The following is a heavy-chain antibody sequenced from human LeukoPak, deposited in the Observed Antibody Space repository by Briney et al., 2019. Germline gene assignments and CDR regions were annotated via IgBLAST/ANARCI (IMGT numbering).Heavy chain of an antibody. CDR3: ARDASGLYDSVWSVFDP. V-gene: IGHV6-1*01. J-gene: IGHJ5*02. D-gene: IGHD6-19*01. CDR2: TFYRSKWYN. Sequence: SQTLSLTCAISGCSVSNNSGAWSWIRQSPTRGLEWLGRTFYRSKWYNEYALSVKSRITINADTSKNQFSLQMNSVTPEDTAVYYCARDASGLYDSVWSVFDPWGQGTLVIVSS. CDR1: GCSVSNNSGA.